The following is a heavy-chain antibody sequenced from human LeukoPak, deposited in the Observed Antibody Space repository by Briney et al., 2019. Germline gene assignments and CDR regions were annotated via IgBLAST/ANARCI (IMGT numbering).Heavy chain of an antibody. J-gene: IGHJ3*02. D-gene: IGHD2-21*02. CDR2: IKQDGSDK. CDR1: GFTFTRHC. Sequence: GGSLRLSCAASGFTFTRHCMNWVRQAPGKGLEWVANIKQDGSDKYYVDSVRGRFTISRDNAKNALYLQMNSLRAEDTAVYFCARDSHYWVGRDCYGDTFDIWGQGTMVTVSS. V-gene: IGHV3-7*01. CDR3: ARDSHYWVGRDCYGDTFDI.